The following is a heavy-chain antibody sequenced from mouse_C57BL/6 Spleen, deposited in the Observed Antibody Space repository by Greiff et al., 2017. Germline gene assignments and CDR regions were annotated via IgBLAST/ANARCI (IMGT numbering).Heavy chain of an antibody. V-gene: IGHV2-5*01. D-gene: IGHD2-5*01. CDR2: IWRGGST. CDR3: AKKDYSNFDLDV. J-gene: IGHJ1*03. Sequence: VQLQESGPGLVQPSQSLSITCTVSGFSLTSYGVHWVRQSPGKGLEWLGVIWRGGSTDYNAAFMSRLSITKDNSKSQVFFKMNSLQADDTAIYYCAKKDYSNFDLDVWGTGTTVTFSS. CDR1: GFSLTSYG.